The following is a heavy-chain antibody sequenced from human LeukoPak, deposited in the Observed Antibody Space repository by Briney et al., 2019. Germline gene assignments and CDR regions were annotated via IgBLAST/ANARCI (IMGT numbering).Heavy chain of an antibody. CDR3: AKDQVGSGWFYFDF. Sequence: AGGSLRLSCAASGFTFDDYAMHWVRQAPGKGLEWVSLISGDGGRTYYADSVKGRFTISRDNSKNSLYLQMNSLRTEDTALYYCAKDQVGSGWFYFDFWGQGTLVTVSS. CDR1: GFTFDDYA. V-gene: IGHV3-43*02. J-gene: IGHJ4*02. D-gene: IGHD6-19*01. CDR2: ISGDGGRT.